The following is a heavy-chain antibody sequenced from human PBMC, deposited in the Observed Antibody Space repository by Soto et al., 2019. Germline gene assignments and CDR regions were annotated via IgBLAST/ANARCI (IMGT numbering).Heavy chain of an antibody. CDR2: INPSGGST. J-gene: IGHJ6*02. CDR3: AREGGAAAHYYYGMDV. Sequence: ASVKVSCKASGYTFTSYYMHWVRQAPGQGLEWMGIINPSGGSTSYAQKFQGRVTMTRDTSTSTVYMELSSLRSEDTAVYCCAREGGAAAHYYYGMDVWGQGTTVTVSS. V-gene: IGHV1-46*01. CDR1: GYTFTSYY. D-gene: IGHD6-13*01.